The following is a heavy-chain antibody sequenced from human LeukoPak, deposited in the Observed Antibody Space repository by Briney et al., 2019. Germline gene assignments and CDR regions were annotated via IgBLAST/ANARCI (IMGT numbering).Heavy chain of an antibody. CDR3: ARDRGNGAVAGTGFDY. Sequence: QPGGSLRLSCAASGFTFGSYGMHWLRQAPVKGLEWVALIWYDGNNKECADSVKGRFTISRDNSKNTLFLQMNSLRAEDTAVYYCARDRGNGAVAGTGFDYWGRGTLVTVFS. J-gene: IGHJ4*02. D-gene: IGHD6-19*01. CDR2: IWYDGNNK. V-gene: IGHV3-33*01. CDR1: GFTFGSYG.